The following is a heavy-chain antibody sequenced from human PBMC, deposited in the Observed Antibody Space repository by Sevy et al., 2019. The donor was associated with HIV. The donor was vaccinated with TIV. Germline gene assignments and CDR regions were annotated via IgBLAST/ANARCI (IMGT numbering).Heavy chain of an antibody. D-gene: IGHD2-2*02. Sequence: GGSLRLSCAASGFTFSSYSMNWVRQAPGKGLEWVSYISSSSSTIYYADSVKGRFTISRDNAKNSLYLQMNSLRAEDTAVYYCARDRDCSSTSCYRAGAFDIWGQGTMVTVSS. CDR1: GFTFSSYS. V-gene: IGHV3-48*01. CDR3: ARDRDCSSTSCYRAGAFDI. CDR2: ISSSSSTI. J-gene: IGHJ3*02.